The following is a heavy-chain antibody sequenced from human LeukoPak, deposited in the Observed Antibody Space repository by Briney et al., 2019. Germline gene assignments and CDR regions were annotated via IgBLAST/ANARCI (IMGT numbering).Heavy chain of an antibody. J-gene: IGHJ5*02. Sequence: PSETLSLTCTVSGGSISSSSYYWGWIRQPPGKGLEWIGSIYYSGSTYYNPSLKSRVTISVDTSKNQFSLKLSSVTAADTAVYYCARPYGPGSPLGWFDPWGQGTLVTVSS. CDR3: ARPYGPGSPLGWFDP. D-gene: IGHD3-10*01. CDR1: GGSISSSSYY. V-gene: IGHV4-39*01. CDR2: IYYSGST.